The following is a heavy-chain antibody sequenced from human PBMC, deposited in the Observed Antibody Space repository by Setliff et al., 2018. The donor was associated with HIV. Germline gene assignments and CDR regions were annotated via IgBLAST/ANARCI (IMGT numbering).Heavy chain of an antibody. CDR1: GGSISSSSYY. V-gene: IGHV4-39*01. CDR3: ARHFAERLVDTEVGCFDY. CDR2: IYYSGST. D-gene: IGHD6-6*01. Sequence: PSETLSLTCTVSGGSISSSSYYWGWIRQPPGKGLEWIGSIYYSGSTYCNPSLKSRLTMSVDTSKNDFSLILTSVTAADTAVYYCARHFAERLVDTEVGCFDYWGQGTLVTVSS. J-gene: IGHJ4*02.